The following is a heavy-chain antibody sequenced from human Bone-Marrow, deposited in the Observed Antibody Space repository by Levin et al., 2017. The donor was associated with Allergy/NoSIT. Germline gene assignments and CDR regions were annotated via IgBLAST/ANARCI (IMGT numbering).Heavy chain of an antibody. J-gene: IGHJ4*02. CDR2: INRDGSYT. V-gene: IGHV3-74*03. CDR1: GFSFSSYW. Sequence: GGSLRLSCAASGFSFSSYWMHWVRQAPGKGLVWVSRINRDGSYTEFADSVKGRFTISRDNAKNTLYLQMNSLRAEDTAVYFCARTGDNWNDVAPCYDSWGQGTLVTVSS. D-gene: IGHD1-20*01. CDR3: ARTGDNWNDVAPCYDS.